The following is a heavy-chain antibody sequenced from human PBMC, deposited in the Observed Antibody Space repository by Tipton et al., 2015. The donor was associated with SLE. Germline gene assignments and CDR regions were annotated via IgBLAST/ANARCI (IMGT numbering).Heavy chain of an antibody. Sequence: QLVQSGAEVKKPGESLKISCQASGYSFSDYWIAWVRQMPGKGLEWVGIFYPGDSDSRYSPSLRGRVTISVDKAISTAYLQWNSLKASDSAIYFCARGTGGGYSFDYWGQGTLLTVSS. V-gene: IGHV5-51*03. CDR3: ARGTGGGYSFDY. D-gene: IGHD3-16*01. J-gene: IGHJ4*02. CDR2: FYPGDSDS. CDR1: GYSFSDYW.